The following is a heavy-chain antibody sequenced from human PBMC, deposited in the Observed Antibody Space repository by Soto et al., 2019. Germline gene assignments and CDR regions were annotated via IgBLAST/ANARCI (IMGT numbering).Heavy chain of an antibody. Sequence: QVQLLQSGAEVREPGSSVKVSCKASGDTFSRYAINWVRQAPGQGLEWMGGIIPTLGTSNYAQKFQGRVTITADESTSTASMELSSLRSVDTAVYYCATTASTGYLDYWGQGTLVTVSS. CDR2: IIPTLGTS. CDR1: GDTFSRYA. CDR3: ATTASTGYLDY. J-gene: IGHJ4*02. V-gene: IGHV1-69*01. D-gene: IGHD2-2*01.